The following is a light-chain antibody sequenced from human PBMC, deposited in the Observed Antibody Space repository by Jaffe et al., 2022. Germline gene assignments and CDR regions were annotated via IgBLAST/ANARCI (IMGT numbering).Light chain of an antibody. CDR3: QSPDSSGTSWV. Sequence: SYELTQPPSVSVSPGQTARITCSGDALPRQYVYWYQQKPGQAPVLVIYKDTERPSGIPERFTGSTSGTTVTLTITGVQAEDESDYYCQSPDSSGTSWVFGGGTKLTVL. CDR2: KDT. CDR1: ALPRQY. V-gene: IGLV3-25*03. J-gene: IGLJ3*02.